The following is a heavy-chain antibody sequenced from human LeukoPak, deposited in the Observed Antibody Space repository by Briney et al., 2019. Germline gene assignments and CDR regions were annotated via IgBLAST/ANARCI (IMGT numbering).Heavy chain of an antibody. J-gene: IGHJ4*02. CDR1: GFTFSNHG. D-gene: IGHD1-26*01. CDR2: IWYDGSNI. V-gene: IGHV3-33*06. Sequence: PGGSLRLSCAASGFTFSNHGMHWVRQAPGKGLKWVAVIWYDGSNIYYTDSVKGRFTISRDNSKNTLYLQMNSLRAEDTAVYYCAKDYSLYSGSYLDYWGQGTLVTVSS. CDR3: AKDYSLYSGSYLDY.